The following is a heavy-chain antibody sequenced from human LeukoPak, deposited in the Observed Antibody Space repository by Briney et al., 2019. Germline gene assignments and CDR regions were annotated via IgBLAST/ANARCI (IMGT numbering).Heavy chain of an antibody. CDR1: GYTFTVYY. V-gene: IGHV1-2*02. CDR2: RNPNSGGK. D-gene: IGHD2/OR15-2a*01. J-gene: IGHJ3*02. CDR3: ASDRDYFRAFDI. Sequence: ASVKVSCKASGYTFTVYYMHWVRQAPGQGLEWMGWRNPNSGGKNYAQKFQGRVTMTRDTSISTAYMELSRLRSDATAVYYCASDRDYFRAFDIWGQGTMVTVSS.